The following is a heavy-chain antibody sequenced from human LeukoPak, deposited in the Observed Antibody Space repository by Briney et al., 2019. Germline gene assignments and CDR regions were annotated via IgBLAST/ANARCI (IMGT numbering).Heavy chain of an antibody. CDR2: IGGSDDRT. Sequence: GGSLRLSCAASGFTFSQNAMSWVRQAPGKRLEWVSAIGGSDDRTDYADSVKGRFTISRDISKNTLYLQMNSLRAEDTAVYFCAKDLFRWAFDYWGQGTLVTVSS. V-gene: IGHV3-23*01. D-gene: IGHD4-23*01. CDR3: AKDLFRWAFDY. CDR1: GFTFSQNA. J-gene: IGHJ4*02.